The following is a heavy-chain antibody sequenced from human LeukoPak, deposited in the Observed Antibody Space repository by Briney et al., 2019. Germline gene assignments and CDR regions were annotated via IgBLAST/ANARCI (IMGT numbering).Heavy chain of an antibody. D-gene: IGHD5-12*01. CDR1: GGSMNLYY. Sequence: PSETLSLTCTVSGGSMNLYYWSWIRQPPGKGLEWIGYIYYSGSTNYNPSLKSRVTISVDTSKKQFSLKLSSVTAADTAVYYCARVSGYDWESFYDYWGQGTLVTVSS. CDR2: IYYSGST. J-gene: IGHJ4*02. CDR3: ARVSGYDWESFYDY. V-gene: IGHV4-59*01.